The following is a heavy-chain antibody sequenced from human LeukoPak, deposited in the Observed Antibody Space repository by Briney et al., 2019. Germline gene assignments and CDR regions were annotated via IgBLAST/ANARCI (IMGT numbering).Heavy chain of an antibody. CDR1: GYSFTSYD. Sequence: ASVKVSCKASGYSFTSYDINWVRQATGQGLEWMGWMNPNSGNTGSAQKFQGRVTMTRNTSISTAYIELSNLRSEDTAVYYCARRVAAGGTCMGYWGQGTLVTVSS. CDR3: ARRVAAGGTCMGY. J-gene: IGHJ4*02. CDR2: MNPNSGNT. V-gene: IGHV1-8*01. D-gene: IGHD6-13*01.